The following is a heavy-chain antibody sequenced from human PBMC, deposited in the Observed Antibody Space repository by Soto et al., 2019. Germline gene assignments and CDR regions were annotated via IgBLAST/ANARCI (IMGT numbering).Heavy chain of an antibody. CDR1: GFTFSSYS. J-gene: IGHJ4*02. V-gene: IGHV3-21*01. Sequence: GGSLRLSCAASGFTFSSYSMNWVRQAPGKGLEWVSSISSSSSYIYYADSVKGRFTISRDNAKNSLYLQMNSLRAEDTAVYYCASCLIGLSGYDFVPKKSAPTALDYWGQGTLVTVSS. D-gene: IGHD5-12*01. CDR3: ASCLIGLSGYDFVPKKSAPTALDY. CDR2: ISSSSSYI.